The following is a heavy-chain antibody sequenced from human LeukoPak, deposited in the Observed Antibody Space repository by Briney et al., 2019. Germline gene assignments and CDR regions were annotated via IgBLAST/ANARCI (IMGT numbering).Heavy chain of an antibody. CDR1: GYTFTGYY. J-gene: IGHJ5*02. V-gene: IGHV1-2*02. D-gene: IGHD2-2*01. CDR3: ARGTSDCSSTSCYFGSASYNWFDP. Sequence: ASAKVSCKASGYTFTGYYMHWVRQAPGQGLEWMGWINPNSGGTNYAQKFQGRVTMTRDTSISTAYMELSRLRSDDTAVYYCARGTSDCSSTSCYFGSASYNWFDPWGQGTLVTVSS. CDR2: INPNSGGT.